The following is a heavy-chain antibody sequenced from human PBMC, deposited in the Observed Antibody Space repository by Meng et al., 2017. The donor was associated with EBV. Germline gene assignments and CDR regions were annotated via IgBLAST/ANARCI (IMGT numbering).Heavy chain of an antibody. V-gene: IGHV1-69*01. Sequence: QVQLRQSEAEVRKAGYSVKVSCGTSGGTFRSEAASWVRQAPGQGLGWMGGLIPMVGAPHYAQKFQGRVTISADESTSTHSMELNSLRSEDTAMYYCASESGRGFTPDYWGQGTLVTVSS. CDR3: ASESGRGFTPDY. D-gene: IGHD3-10*01. CDR2: LIPMVGAP. CDR1: GGTFRSEA. J-gene: IGHJ4*02.